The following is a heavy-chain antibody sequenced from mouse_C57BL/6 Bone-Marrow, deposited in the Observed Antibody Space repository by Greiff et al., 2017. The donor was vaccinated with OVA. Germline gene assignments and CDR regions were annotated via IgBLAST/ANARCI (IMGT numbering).Heavy chain of an antibody. CDR3: ARNSLYYGSSFYYAMDY. Sequence: QVQLKESGPGLVQPSQSLSITCTVSGFSLTSYGVHWVRQSPGKGLEWLGVIWSGGSTDYNAAFISRLSISKDNSKSQVFFKMNSLQADDTAIYYCARNSLYYGSSFYYAMDYWGQGTSVTVSS. J-gene: IGHJ4*01. V-gene: IGHV2-2*01. D-gene: IGHD1-1*01. CDR2: IWSGGST. CDR1: GFSLTSYG.